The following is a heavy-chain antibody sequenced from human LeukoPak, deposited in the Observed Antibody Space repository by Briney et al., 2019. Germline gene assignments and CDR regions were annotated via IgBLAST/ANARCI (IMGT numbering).Heavy chain of an antibody. V-gene: IGHV4-59*01. CDR2: IYYSGST. D-gene: IGHD3-22*01. CDR1: GGSISSYY. J-gene: IGHJ4*02. Sequence: SETLSLTCTVSGGSISSYYWSWIRQPPGKGLEWIGYIYYSGSTNYNPSLKSRVTISVDTSKNQFSLKLSSVTAADTAVYYCARHTYYYDSSGYYLRAYYFDYWGQGTLVTVSS. CDR3: ARHTYYYDSSGYYLRAYYFDY.